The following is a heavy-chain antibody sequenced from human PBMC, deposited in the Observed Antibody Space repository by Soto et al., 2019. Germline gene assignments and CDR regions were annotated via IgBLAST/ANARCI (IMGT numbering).Heavy chain of an antibody. Sequence: QVQLVESGGGLVQAGGSLRLSCAASGFTFSTYGMVWVRQAPGKGLEGVAIIWYDGSYKYHADSMKGRFSISRDNSKNTVFLEMSSLRVEDTAVYYCGRICGSGHMGWFDPWGQGALVTVSS. J-gene: IGHJ5*02. D-gene: IGHD3-10*01. CDR2: IWYDGSYK. CDR3: GRICGSGHMGWFDP. CDR1: GFTFSTYG. V-gene: IGHV3-33*01.